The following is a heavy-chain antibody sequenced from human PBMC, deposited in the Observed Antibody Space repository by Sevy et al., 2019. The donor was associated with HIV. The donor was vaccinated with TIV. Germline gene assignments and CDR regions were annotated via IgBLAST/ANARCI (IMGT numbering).Heavy chain of an antibody. CDR1: GFTFSTYG. CDR2: MWFDGSNT. V-gene: IGHV3-33*01. Sequence: GGSLRLSCAASGFTFSTYGMHWVRQAPGKGLEWVAVMWFDGSNTYYANSVKGRFSISRDIAKNTLHLQMNSLRAEDTAVYYCARDLEFYDYGDYGPAFMPDYWGQGTLVTVSS. J-gene: IGHJ4*02. CDR3: ARDLEFYDYGDYGPAFMPDY. D-gene: IGHD4-17*01.